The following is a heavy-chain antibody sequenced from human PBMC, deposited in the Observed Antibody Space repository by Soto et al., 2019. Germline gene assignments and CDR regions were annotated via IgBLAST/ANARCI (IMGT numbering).Heavy chain of an antibody. D-gene: IGHD5-18*01. CDR3: ASGPRIQLWLPHWFDP. Sequence: QVQLQQWGAGLLKPSETLSLTCAVYGGSFSGYYWSWIRQPPGKGLEWIGEINHSGSTNYNPSLKSRVTISVDTSKNQFSLKLSSVTAADTAVYYCASGPRIQLWLPHWFDPWGQGTLVTVSS. CDR1: GGSFSGYY. J-gene: IGHJ5*02. CDR2: INHSGST. V-gene: IGHV4-34*01.